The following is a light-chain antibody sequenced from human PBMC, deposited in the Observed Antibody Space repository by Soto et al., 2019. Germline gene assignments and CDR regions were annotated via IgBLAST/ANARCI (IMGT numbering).Light chain of an antibody. CDR1: SSNIGSNS. V-gene: IGLV1-44*01. CDR2: DNH. Sequence: QSVLTQPPSASGTPGQRVTISCSGSSSNIGSNSVNWYQQVPGTAPKVVIYDNHQRPSGVPDRFSGSKSGTSASLGISGLQPEDEADYYCAAWDDSLNGRVFGTGTKVTVL. J-gene: IGLJ1*01. CDR3: AAWDDSLNGRV.